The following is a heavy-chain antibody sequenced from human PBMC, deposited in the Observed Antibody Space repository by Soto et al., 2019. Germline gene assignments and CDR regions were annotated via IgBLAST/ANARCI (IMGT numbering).Heavy chain of an antibody. CDR3: ARTPPYYYGSGSYSSNSPKWFDP. J-gene: IGHJ5*02. D-gene: IGHD3-10*01. CDR2: IIPILGIA. Sequence: ASVKVSCKASGGTFSSYTISWVRQAPGQGLEWMGRIIPILGIANYAQKFQGRVTITADKSTSTAYMELSSLRSEDTAVYYCARTPPYYYGSGSYSSNSPKWFDPWGQGTLVNVS. V-gene: IGHV1-69*02. CDR1: GGTFSSYT.